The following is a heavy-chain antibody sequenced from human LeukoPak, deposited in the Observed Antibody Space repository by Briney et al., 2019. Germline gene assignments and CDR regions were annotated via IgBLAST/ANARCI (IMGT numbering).Heavy chain of an antibody. V-gene: IGHV3-30*18. CDR2: ITSDGNNK. CDR1: GLTFSNHG. CDR3: AKDKIFRYLDY. Sequence: GGSLRLSCAASGLTFSNHGMHWVRQAPGKGLEWVAMITSDGNNKYYADSVKDRFTISRDDSKNTLYLQMNSLRDEDTAVYYCAKDKIFRYLDYWGQGALVTVSS. D-gene: IGHD2/OR15-2a*01. J-gene: IGHJ4*02.